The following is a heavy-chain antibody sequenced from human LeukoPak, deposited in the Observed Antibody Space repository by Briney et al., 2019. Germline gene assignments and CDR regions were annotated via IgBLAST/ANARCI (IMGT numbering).Heavy chain of an antibody. CDR1: GFAFSSHS. V-gene: IGHV3-23*01. J-gene: IGHJ6*02. CDR3: AKYVGQSGSNYYGLDV. CDR2: ITASGGST. D-gene: IGHD1-26*01. Sequence: GGSLRLSCAASGFAFSSHSMNWVRQAPGKGLEWVSGITASGGSTYYTDSVKGRFTISRDNSKNTLFMQMNSLRDEDTALYYCAKYVGQSGSNYYGLDVCGQGTAVTVSS.